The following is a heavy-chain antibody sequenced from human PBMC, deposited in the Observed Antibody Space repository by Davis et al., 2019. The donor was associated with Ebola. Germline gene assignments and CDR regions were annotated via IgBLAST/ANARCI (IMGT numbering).Heavy chain of an antibody. CDR1: GFTFSSYW. CDR3: ARDAKRVLRFLEWLFSHFDY. V-gene: IGHV3-7*01. CDR2: IKQDGSEK. Sequence: GESLKISCAASGFTFSSYWMSWVRQAPGKGLEWVANIKQDGSEKYYVDSVKGRFTISRDNSKNTLYLQMNSLRAEDTAVYYCARDAKRVLRFLEWLFSHFDYWGQGTLVTVSS. J-gene: IGHJ4*02. D-gene: IGHD3-3*01.